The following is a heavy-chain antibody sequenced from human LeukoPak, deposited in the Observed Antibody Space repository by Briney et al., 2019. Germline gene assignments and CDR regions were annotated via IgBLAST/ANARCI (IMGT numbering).Heavy chain of an antibody. CDR3: ARDYGPYPGCSWFDP. CDR2: INCNGGGT. J-gene: IGHJ5*02. CDR1: GYTLTGYY. D-gene: IGHD2-21*01. V-gene: IGHV1-2*06. Sequence: ASVKVSCKASGYTLTGYYIHWVRQAPGQGLEWMGRINCNGGGTSYAQKFQGGVTMTRDTSISTAYMELDRLTSDDTAVYYCARDYGPYPGCSWFDPWGQGTLVTVSS.